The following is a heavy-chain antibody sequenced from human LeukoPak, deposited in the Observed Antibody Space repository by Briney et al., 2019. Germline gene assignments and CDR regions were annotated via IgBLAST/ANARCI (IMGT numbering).Heavy chain of an antibody. Sequence: PGGSLRPSCAASGFTFSSYAMSWVRQAPGKGLEWVSAISGSGGSTYYADSVKGRFTISRDNSKNTLYLQMNSLRAEDTAVYYCARVPSRGDYALDYWGQGTLVTVSS. CDR2: ISGSGGST. CDR3: ARVPSRGDYALDY. V-gene: IGHV3-23*01. D-gene: IGHD4-17*01. J-gene: IGHJ4*02. CDR1: GFTFSSYA.